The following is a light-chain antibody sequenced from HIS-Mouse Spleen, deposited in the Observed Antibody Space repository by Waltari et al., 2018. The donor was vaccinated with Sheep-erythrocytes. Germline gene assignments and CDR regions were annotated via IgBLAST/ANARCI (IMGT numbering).Light chain of an antibody. CDR2: DAS. V-gene: IGKV1-13*02. CDR1: QGISSA. J-gene: IGKJ2*01. Sequence: AIQLTQSPSSLSASVGDRVTITCRASQGISSALAWYQQKPGTAPKLLIYDASSLESGVPSRFSGSGSGTDFTLTISSLQPEDFATYYCQQFNSYLYTFGQGTKLEIK. CDR3: QQFNSYLYT.